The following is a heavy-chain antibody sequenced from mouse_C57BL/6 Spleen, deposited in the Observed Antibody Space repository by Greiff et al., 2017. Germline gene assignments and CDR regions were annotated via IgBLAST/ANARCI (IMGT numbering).Heavy chain of an antibody. V-gene: IGHV2-6-1*01. Sequence: VQGVESGPGLVAPSQSLSITCTVSGFSLTSYGVHWVRQPPGKGLEWLVVIWSDGSTTYNSALKSRLSISKDNSKSQVFLKMNSLQTDDTARYYCARHYYGNPYAMDYWGQGTSVTVSS. J-gene: IGHJ4*01. CDR3: ARHYYGNPYAMDY. CDR2: IWSDGST. CDR1: GFSLTSYG. D-gene: IGHD2-1*01.